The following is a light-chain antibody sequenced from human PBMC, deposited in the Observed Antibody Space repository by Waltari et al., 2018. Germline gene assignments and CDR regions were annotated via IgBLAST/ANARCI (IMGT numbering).Light chain of an antibody. CDR2: GTS. CDR1: SSNIGAGYD. J-gene: IGLJ2*01. V-gene: IGLV1-40*01. CDR3: QSYDSSLGGGG. Sequence: QSVLTQPPSVSGAPGQRVTISCTGSSSNIGAGYDVPWYPQLPGTVPNLLIKGTSKRPSGVPDLFSGSKSGTSASLASTGLQAEDEADYYCQSYDSSLGGGGFGGGTKLTVL.